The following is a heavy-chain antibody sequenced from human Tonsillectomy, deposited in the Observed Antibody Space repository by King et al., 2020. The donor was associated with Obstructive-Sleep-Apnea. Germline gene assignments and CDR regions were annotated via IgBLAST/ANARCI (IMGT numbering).Heavy chain of an antibody. CDR2: IYYSGST. CDR3: ARVCGGSGSYYLSFDY. J-gene: IGHJ4*02. CDR1: GGSISSGTYY. V-gene: IGHV4-39*07. Sequence: QLQESGPGLVKPSETLSLTCTVSGGSISSGTYYLVWIRQPPRKGLAWIGSIYYSGSTYYNPSLRSRVTISVDTSKNQFSLKLSSVTAADTAVYYCARVCGGSGSYYLSFDYWGQGTLVTVSS. D-gene: IGHD3-10*01.